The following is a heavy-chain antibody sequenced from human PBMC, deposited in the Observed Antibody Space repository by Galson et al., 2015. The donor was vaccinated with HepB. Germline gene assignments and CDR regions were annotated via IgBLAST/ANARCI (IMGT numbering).Heavy chain of an antibody. CDR3: AKDYITMVYYMDV. CDR2: ISYDGGNK. CDR1: GFTFSSYE. D-gene: IGHD3-10*01. Sequence: SLRLSCAASGFTFSSYEMNWVRQAPGKGLEWVAVISYDGGNKYYADSVKGRFTISRDNSKNTLYLQMNSLRAEDTAVYYCAKDYITMVYYMDVWGKGTTVTVSS. V-gene: IGHV3-30*18. J-gene: IGHJ6*03.